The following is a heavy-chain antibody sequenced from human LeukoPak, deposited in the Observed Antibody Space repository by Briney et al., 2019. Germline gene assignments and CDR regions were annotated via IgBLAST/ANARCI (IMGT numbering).Heavy chain of an antibody. CDR1: GFTFSSYS. Sequence: GGSLRLSCAASGFTFSSYSMNWVRQAPGKGLEWVSSISSSSSDIYYADSVKGRFTISRDNAKNSLYLQMNSLRAEDTAVYYCAKGWGTDWYDRFLFDYWGQGTLVAVSS. CDR2: ISSSSSDI. V-gene: IGHV3-21*04. D-gene: IGHD6-19*01. J-gene: IGHJ4*02. CDR3: AKGWGTDWYDRFLFDY.